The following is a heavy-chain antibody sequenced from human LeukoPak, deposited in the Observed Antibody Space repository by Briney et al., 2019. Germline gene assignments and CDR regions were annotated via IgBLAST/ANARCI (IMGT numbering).Heavy chain of an antibody. CDR3: ARDRYNISSGDYDAFDV. Sequence: SQTLSLTCAVFGGSINSGDFSWNWIRQPPGTGLEWIGNIYKGGITHYNPSLKSRVTMSVDRSKNQFSLKLNSVTAADTAFYYCARDRYNISSGDYDAFDVWGQGTMVTVSS. CDR2: IYKGGIT. CDR1: GGSINSGDFS. J-gene: IGHJ3*01. D-gene: IGHD6-6*01. V-gene: IGHV4-30-2*01.